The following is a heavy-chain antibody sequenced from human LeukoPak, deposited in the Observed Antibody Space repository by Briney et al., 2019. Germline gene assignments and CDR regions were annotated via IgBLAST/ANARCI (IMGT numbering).Heavy chain of an antibody. V-gene: IGHV1-18*01. CDR1: GYTFTSYG. CDR2: ISAYNGNT. J-gene: IGHJ6*03. D-gene: IGHD2-2*01. Sequence: GASVKVSCKASGYTFTSYGISWVRQAPGQGLEWMGWISAYNGNTNYAQKLQGRVTMTTDTSTSTAYMELRSLRSDDTAVYYCVRYCSSTSLLGPLAHYYYYMDVWGKGTTVTVSS. CDR3: VRYCSSTSLLGPLAHYYYYMDV.